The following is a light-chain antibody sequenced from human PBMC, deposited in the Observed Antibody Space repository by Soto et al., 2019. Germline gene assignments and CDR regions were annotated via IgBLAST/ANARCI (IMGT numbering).Light chain of an antibody. CDR1: SSNIGAGYD. J-gene: IGLJ1*01. V-gene: IGLV1-40*03. CDR3: QSYDSSLSGYV. CDR2: GNS. Sequence: QAVVTQPPSVSGAPGQRVTISCTGGSSNIGAGYDVHGYRQLPGTAPKLLIYGNSNRPSGVPDRFSGSKSGASASLAITGLQAEDEADYYCQSYDSSLSGYVFGTGTKLTVL.